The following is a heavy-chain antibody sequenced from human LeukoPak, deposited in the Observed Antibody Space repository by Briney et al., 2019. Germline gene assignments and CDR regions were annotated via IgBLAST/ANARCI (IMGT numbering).Heavy chain of an antibody. CDR1: GYTFTGYY. V-gene: IGHV1-2*02. D-gene: IGHD6-19*01. J-gene: IGHJ4*02. Sequence: GASVKVSCKASGYTFTGYYMHWVRQAPGQGLEWMGWINPNSGGTNYAQKFQGRVTMTRDTSISTAYMELSRLRSDDTAVYYCAGGIYSSGWYEGDYWGQGTLVTVSS. CDR2: INPNSGGT. CDR3: AGGIYSSGWYEGDY.